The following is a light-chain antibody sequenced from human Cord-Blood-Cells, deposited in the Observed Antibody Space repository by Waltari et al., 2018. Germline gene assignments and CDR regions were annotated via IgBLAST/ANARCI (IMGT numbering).Light chain of an antibody. V-gene: IGLV2-14*01. J-gene: IGLJ2*01. Sequence: QSALTQPASVSGSPGQSITISCTGTSSDVGGYNYVPWYQQHPGKAPKLMIYAVSNRPSGVSNRFTGAKSGNTASLTISGLQAEDEADYYCSSYTSSSTVCGGGTKLTVL. CDR2: AVS. CDR3: SSYTSSSTV. CDR1: SSDVGGYNY.